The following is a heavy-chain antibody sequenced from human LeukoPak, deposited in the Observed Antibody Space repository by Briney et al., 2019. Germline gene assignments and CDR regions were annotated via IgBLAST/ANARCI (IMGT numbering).Heavy chain of an antibody. D-gene: IGHD3-9*01. V-gene: IGHV4-59*01. CDR3: ARGRYLDPLDS. Sequence: SETLSLTCTVSGGSISTYYWNWIRQPPGKGLEWIGYVYHSGSTDYNPSPKSRVTISVDTSKNQFSLKLSSVTAADTAVYYCARGRYLDPLDSWGQGTLVTVSS. J-gene: IGHJ4*02. CDR2: VYHSGST. CDR1: GGSISTYY.